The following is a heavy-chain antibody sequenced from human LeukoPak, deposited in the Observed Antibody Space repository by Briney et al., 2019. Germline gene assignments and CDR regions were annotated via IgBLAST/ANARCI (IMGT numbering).Heavy chain of an antibody. CDR3: AKESSPLLTREYRYFDL. CDR1: GFTFDDYA. Sequence: GGSLRLSCAASGFTFDDYAMHWVRQAPGKGLEWVSGISWNSGSIGYADSVKGRFTISRDNAKNSLYLQMNSLRAEDMALYYCAKESSPLLTREYRYFDLWGRGTLVTVSS. D-gene: IGHD4/OR15-4a*01. V-gene: IGHV3-9*03. CDR2: ISWNSGSI. J-gene: IGHJ2*01.